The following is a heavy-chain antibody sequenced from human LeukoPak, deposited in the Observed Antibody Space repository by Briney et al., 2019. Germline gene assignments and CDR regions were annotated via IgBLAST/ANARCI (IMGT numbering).Heavy chain of an antibody. CDR2: INHSGST. V-gene: IGHV4-34*01. CDR1: GGSFSGYY. Sequence: SETLSLTCAVYGGSFSGYYWSWIRQPPGKGLEWIGEINHSGSTNYNPSLKSRVTISVDTSKNQFSLKLSSVTAADTAVYYCAKRPTVTTFDYWGQGTLVTVSS. D-gene: IGHD4-17*01. J-gene: IGHJ4*02. CDR3: AKRPTVTTFDY.